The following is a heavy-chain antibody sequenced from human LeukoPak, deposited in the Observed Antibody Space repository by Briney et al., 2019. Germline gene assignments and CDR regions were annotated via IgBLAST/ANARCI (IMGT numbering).Heavy chain of an antibody. CDR1: GYTFTSYA. Sequence: GASVKVSCKASGYTFTSYAMHWVRQAPGQRLEWMGWINAGNGNTKYSQEFQGRVTITRDTSASTAYMELSSLRSEDMAVYYCAREGQQLVRDYYYMDVWGKGTTVTVSS. J-gene: IGHJ6*03. CDR2: INAGNGNT. CDR3: AREGQQLVRDYYYMDV. D-gene: IGHD6-6*01. V-gene: IGHV1-3*03.